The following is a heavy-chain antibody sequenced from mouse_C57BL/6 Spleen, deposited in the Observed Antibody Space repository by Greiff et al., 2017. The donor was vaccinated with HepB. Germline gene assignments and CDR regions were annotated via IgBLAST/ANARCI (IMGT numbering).Heavy chain of an antibody. D-gene: IGHD1-1*01. V-gene: IGHV1-80*01. Sequence: VQLQQSGAELVKPGASVKISCKASGYAFSSYWMNWVKQRPGKGLEWIGQIYPGDGDTNYNGKFKGKATLTADKSSSTAYMQLSSLTSEDSAVYFCARLGTTVVAFDYWGQGTTLTVSS. CDR2: IYPGDGDT. CDR1: GYAFSSYW. J-gene: IGHJ2*01. CDR3: ARLGTTVVAFDY.